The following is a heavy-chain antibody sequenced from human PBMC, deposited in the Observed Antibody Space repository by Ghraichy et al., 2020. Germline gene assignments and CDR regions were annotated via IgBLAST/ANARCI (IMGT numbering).Heavy chain of an antibody. CDR3: ARTPSGYCSTNSCAFHY. J-gene: IGHJ4*02. Sequence: GGSLRLSCAASGFTFSSHWMSWVRQAPGKGLEWVANIKQDGSEKYYVDSVKGRFTISRDNAKNSLYLQMNSLRAEDTAVYYCARTPSGYCSTNSCAFHYWGQGTLVTVSS. CDR1: GFTFSSHW. D-gene: IGHD2-2*03. V-gene: IGHV3-7*03. CDR2: IKQDGSEK.